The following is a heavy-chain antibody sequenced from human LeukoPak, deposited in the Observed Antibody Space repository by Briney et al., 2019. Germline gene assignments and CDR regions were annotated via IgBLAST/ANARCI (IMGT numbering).Heavy chain of an antibody. V-gene: IGHV3-7*01. Sequence: PGGSLRLSCAASGFTFDDYGMSWVRQAPGKGLECVATIKQDGSEKYYVDSVKGRFTISRDNAKNSLYLQMNSLRVEDTAIYYCARGTGSYWGQGTLVTVSS. CDR3: ARGTGSY. CDR1: GFTFDDYG. J-gene: IGHJ4*02. CDR2: IKQDGSEK.